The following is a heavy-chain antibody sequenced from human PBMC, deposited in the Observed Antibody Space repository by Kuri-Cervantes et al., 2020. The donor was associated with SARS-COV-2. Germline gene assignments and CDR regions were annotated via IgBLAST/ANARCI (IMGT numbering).Heavy chain of an antibody. J-gene: IGHJ5*02. CDR1: GFTFSSYT. CDR2: ISSSSSTI. Sequence: GESLKISCAASGFTFSSYTMNWVRQAPGKGLEWVSYISSSSSTIYYADSVKGRFTISRDNAKNSLYLQMNSLRAEDTAVYYCASMMSRVGNWFDPWGQGTLVTGPS. CDR3: ASMMSRVGNWFDP. D-gene: IGHD3-16*01. V-gene: IGHV3-48*04.